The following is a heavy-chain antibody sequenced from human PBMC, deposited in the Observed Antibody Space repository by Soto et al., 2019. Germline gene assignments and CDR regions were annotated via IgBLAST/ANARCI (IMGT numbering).Heavy chain of an antibody. CDR3: ASDWEKYLFTALDY. Sequence: EVQLVESGGGLVKPGGSLRLSCAASGFSFSNYDMSWVRQAPGKGLEWVSSISTTSSHIYYADSLRGRFTISRDNAKKSLYLQISSLRAEDTAVYYCASDWEKYLFTALDYWGQGTLVTVSS. D-gene: IGHD1-26*01. CDR1: GFSFSNYD. CDR2: ISTTSSHI. J-gene: IGHJ4*02. V-gene: IGHV3-21*01.